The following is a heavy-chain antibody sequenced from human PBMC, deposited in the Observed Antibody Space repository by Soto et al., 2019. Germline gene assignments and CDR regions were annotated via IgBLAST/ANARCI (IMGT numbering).Heavy chain of an antibody. CDR2: ISGSGGLT. Sequence: EVQLLESGGGLVQPGGSLRLSCAASGFTFSSYAMNWVRQAPGKGLEWVSSISGSGGLTYYADSVKGRFSISIDNTNNTRYLQTNSLRGDDTAIDYGAKDRQRASAGTARVDYWGQGTLVTVSS. V-gene: IGHV3-23*01. CDR3: AKDRQRASAGTARVDY. CDR1: GFTFSSYA. J-gene: IGHJ4*02. D-gene: IGHD6-13*01.